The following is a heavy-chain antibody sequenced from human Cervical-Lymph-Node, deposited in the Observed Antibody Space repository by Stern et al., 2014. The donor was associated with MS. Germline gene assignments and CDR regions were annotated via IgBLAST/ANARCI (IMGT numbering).Heavy chain of an antibody. Sequence: ELQLEESGGGLVQPGGGSLRLSCATSGFTFSDYGMNWVSQAPGKGLEWVSYISSSGDPIYYADSVRGRFTISRDNAKNSVYLQMNGLRDEDTAVYYCAKDRTTMSYYYHYGMDAWGQGTTVIVS. V-gene: IGHV3-48*02. CDR3: AKDRTTMSYYYHYGMDA. CDR2: ISSSGDPI. D-gene: IGHD2/OR15-2a*01. CDR1: GFTFSDYG. J-gene: IGHJ6*02.